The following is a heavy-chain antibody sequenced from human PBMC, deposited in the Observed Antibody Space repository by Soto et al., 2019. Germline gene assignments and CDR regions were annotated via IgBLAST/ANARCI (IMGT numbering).Heavy chain of an antibody. CDR3: ASTPPGPYYMDV. V-gene: IGHV1-69*02. D-gene: IGHD2-8*02. CDR2: IIPILGRP. J-gene: IGHJ6*03. Sequence: KVSCKASGGPFSSYTISWVRQAPGQGLEWMGRIIPILGRPNYAQKFQGRVTITADRSTSTAYMELSSLRSEDTAVYYCASTPPGPYYMDVWGKGTTVTVSS. CDR1: GGPFSSYT.